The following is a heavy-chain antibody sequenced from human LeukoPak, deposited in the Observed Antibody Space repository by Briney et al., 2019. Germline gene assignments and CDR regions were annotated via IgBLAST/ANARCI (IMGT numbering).Heavy chain of an antibody. CDR2: ISTSGGNT. Sequence: ASVNVSCKASGYTFTSYGISWVRQAPGQGLEWMGIISTSGGNTGYAQKFQGRIIMTRDTSTSTVYLDLSSLRSDDTAVYYCARVWVGATKAGYGYWGQGTLVTVSS. J-gene: IGHJ4*02. V-gene: IGHV1-46*01. CDR1: GYTFTSYG. CDR3: ARVWVGATKAGYGY. D-gene: IGHD1-26*01.